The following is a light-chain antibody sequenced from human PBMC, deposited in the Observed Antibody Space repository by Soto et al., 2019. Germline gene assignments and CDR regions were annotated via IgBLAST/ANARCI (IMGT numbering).Light chain of an antibody. CDR1: QTISSW. J-gene: IGKJ1*01. V-gene: IGKV1-5*03. CDR2: KAS. CDR3: QHYNSYSEA. Sequence: TLSSSTLSGSVGERVTITCRASQTISSWLAWYQQKPGKAPKLLIYKASTLKSGVPSRFSGSGSGTEFTLTISSLQPDDFATYYCQHYNSYSEASGQGTKVDIK.